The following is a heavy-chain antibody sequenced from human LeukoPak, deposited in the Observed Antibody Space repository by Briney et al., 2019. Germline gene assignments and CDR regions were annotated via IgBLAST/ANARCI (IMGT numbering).Heavy chain of an antibody. Sequence: SETLSLTCTVSTGSITNYYWSWIRQPPGKGLEWIGYIYYTGSTNYNPSLKSRVSISVDTSKNQFSLKLSSVTAADTAVYYCARHGGYHSPIDYWGQGTLVTVSS. J-gene: IGHJ4*02. CDR3: ARHGGYHSPIDY. V-gene: IGHV4-59*08. CDR1: TGSITNYY. D-gene: IGHD3-22*01. CDR2: IYYTGST.